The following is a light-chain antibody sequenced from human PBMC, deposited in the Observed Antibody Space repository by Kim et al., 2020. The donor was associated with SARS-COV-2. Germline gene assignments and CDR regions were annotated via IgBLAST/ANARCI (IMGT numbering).Light chain of an antibody. V-gene: IGKV1-5*03. CDR3: QQYDSYSWT. J-gene: IGKJ1*01. CDR2: KTS. Sequence: ASVGDRVTVTCRASQNINNWLAWYQQKPGKAPKLLIYKTSNLESGVPSTFSGSGSGTEFTLTISSLQPDDFATYYCQQYDSYSWTFGQGTRVEIK. CDR1: QNINNW.